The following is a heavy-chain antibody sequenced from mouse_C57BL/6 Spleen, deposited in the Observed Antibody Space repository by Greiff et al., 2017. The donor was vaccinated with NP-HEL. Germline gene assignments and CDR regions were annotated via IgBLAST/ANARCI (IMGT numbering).Heavy chain of an antibody. J-gene: IGHJ1*03. Sequence: EVKLMESGGGLVQPGGSLSLSCAASGFTFTDYYMSWVRQPPGKALEWLGFIRNKANGYTTEYSASVKGRFTISRDNSQSILYLQMNALRAEDSATYYCARDYDERDWYFDVWGTGTTVTVSS. CDR3: ARDYDERDWYFDV. D-gene: IGHD2-4*01. V-gene: IGHV7-3*01. CDR1: GFTFTDYY. CDR2: IRNKANGYTT.